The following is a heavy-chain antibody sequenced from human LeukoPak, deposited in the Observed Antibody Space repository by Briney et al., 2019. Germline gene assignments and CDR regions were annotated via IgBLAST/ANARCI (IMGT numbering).Heavy chain of an antibody. CDR3: ARVRDCSGGSCYPYYYYMDV. J-gene: IGHJ6*03. CDR1: GYSISSGYY. V-gene: IGHV4-38-2*02. Sequence: PSETLSLTGTVSGYSISSGYYWGWIRQPPGKGLEWIGSIYHSGSTYYNPSLKSRVTISVDTSKNQFSLKLSSVTAADTAVYYCARVRDCSGGSCYPYYYYMDVWGKGTTVTVSS. D-gene: IGHD2-15*01. CDR2: IYHSGST.